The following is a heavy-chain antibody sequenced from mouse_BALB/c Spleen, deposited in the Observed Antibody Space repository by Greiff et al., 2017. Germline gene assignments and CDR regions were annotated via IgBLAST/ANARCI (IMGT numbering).Heavy chain of an antibody. D-gene: IGHD1-1*01. Sequence: QVQLQQSGAELVKPGASVKLSCKASGYTFTSYWMHWVKQRPGQGLEWIGEINPSNGRTNYNEKFKSKATLTVDKSSSTAYMQLSSLTSEDSAVYYCARGFYYYGSSYWYFDVWGAGTTVTVSS. CDR3: ARGFYYYGSSYWYFDV. J-gene: IGHJ1*01. CDR1: GYTFTSYW. V-gene: IGHV1S81*02. CDR2: INPSNGRT.